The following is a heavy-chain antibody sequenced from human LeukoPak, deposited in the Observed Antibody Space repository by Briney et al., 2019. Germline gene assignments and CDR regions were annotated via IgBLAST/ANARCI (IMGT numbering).Heavy chain of an antibody. CDR3: TTDRPGYYARFDY. D-gene: IGHD3-3*01. V-gene: IGHV3-15*01. Sequence: GGSLRLSCAASGFTFSNAWTSWVRPAPGKGLEWVGRIKSKTDGGTTDYAARVKGRFTISRDDSKNTLYLQMNSLKTEDTAVYYCTTDRPGYYARFDYWGQGTLVTVSS. CDR1: GFTFSNAW. CDR2: IKSKTDGGTT. J-gene: IGHJ4*02.